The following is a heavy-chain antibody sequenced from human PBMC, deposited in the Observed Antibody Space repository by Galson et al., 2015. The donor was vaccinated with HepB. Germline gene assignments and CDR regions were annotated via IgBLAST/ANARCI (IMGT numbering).Heavy chain of an antibody. Sequence: SLRLSCAASGFTFSSYAMNWVRQAPGKGLEYVSAISSNGGSIYYADSVKGRFTISRDNSKNTLYLQMSSLRAEDTAVYYCVKGSYSSGRYYYGMDVWGQGTTVTVSS. CDR3: VKGSYSSGRYYYGMDV. CDR1: GFTFSSYA. V-gene: IGHV3-64D*06. CDR2: ISSNGGSI. D-gene: IGHD6-19*01. J-gene: IGHJ6*02.